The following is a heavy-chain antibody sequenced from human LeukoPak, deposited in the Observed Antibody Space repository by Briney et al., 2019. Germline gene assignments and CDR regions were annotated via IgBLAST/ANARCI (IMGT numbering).Heavy chain of an antibody. Sequence: ASVKVSCKASGYTFTSYDINWVRQATGQGLEWMGWMNPNRGNTGYAQKFQGRVTMTRNTSISTAYMELSSLRSEETAVYYCARGRPRITILNYYYYYMDVWGKGTTVTVSS. CDR3: ARGRPRITILNYYYYYMDV. D-gene: IGHD3-3*01. CDR2: MNPNRGNT. V-gene: IGHV1-8*01. CDR1: GYTFTSYD. J-gene: IGHJ6*03.